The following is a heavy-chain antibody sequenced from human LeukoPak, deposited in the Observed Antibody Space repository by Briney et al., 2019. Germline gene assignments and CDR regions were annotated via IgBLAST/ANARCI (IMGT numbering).Heavy chain of an antibody. CDR3: ARNITPFGFGMAFDI. CDR2: INPNSGGT. D-gene: IGHD3-10*01. CDR1: GYTFTGYY. V-gene: IGHV1-2*02. J-gene: IGHJ3*02. Sequence: GASVKVSCKASGYTFTGYYMHWVRQAPGQGLEWMGWINPNSGGTNYAQKFQGRVTMTRDTSISTAYMELSRLRSDGTAVYYCARNITPFGFGMAFDIWGQGTMVTVSS.